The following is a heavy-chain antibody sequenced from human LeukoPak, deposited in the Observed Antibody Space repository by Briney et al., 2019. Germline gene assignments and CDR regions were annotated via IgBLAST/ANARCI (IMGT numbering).Heavy chain of an antibody. CDR3: AREEGTIFGVSSIDY. Sequence: GASVKVSCKASGYTFTSYGISWVRQAPGQGLEWMGWISAYNGNTNYAQKLQGRVTMTTDTSTSTAYMELRSLRSDDTAVYYCAREEGTIFGVSSIDYWGQGTLVTVSP. CDR1: GYTFTSYG. CDR2: ISAYNGNT. D-gene: IGHD3-3*01. V-gene: IGHV1-18*01. J-gene: IGHJ4*02.